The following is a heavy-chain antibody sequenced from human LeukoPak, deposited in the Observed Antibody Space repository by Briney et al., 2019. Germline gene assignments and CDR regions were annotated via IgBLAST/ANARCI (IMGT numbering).Heavy chain of an antibody. Sequence: SETLSLTCTVYGVSISHYYWSWIRQPQGKGLEWIGYVYNSESTNYNASLKSRVTITLDTSKNQFSLNLNSVTAADTAVYYCTRGRTKNDYWGQGTLVTVSS. CDR2: VYNSEST. V-gene: IGHV4-59*01. CDR3: TRGRTKNDY. CDR1: GVSISHYY. J-gene: IGHJ4*02.